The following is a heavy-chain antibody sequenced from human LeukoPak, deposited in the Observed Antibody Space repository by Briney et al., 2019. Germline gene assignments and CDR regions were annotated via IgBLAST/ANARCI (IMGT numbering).Heavy chain of an antibody. D-gene: IGHD3-3*01. CDR2: IYYSGST. CDR1: GGSISSGGYY. Sequence: SQTLSLTCTVSGGSISSGGYYWSWIRQHPGKGLEWIGYIYYSGSTYYNPSLKSRVTISVDASKNQFSLKLSSVTAADTAVYYCARGVLEGLSFYAMDVWGKGTTVTVSS. CDR3: ARGVLEGLSFYAMDV. V-gene: IGHV4-31*03. J-gene: IGHJ6*04.